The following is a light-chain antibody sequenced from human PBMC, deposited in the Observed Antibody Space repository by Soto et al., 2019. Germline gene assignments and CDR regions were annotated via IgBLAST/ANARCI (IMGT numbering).Light chain of an antibody. CDR1: QSVSSTY. CDR2: GTS. J-gene: IGKJ3*01. CDR3: QHYGHSFT. Sequence: EIVLTQSPGTLSLSPGDRAALSCRASQSVSSTYISWYQQKPGQAPRLLIYGTSGRASGIPDRFSGSESGKDVTLTISRLDPEDFAVYYCQHYGHSFTFGPGTTVNIK. V-gene: IGKV3-20*01.